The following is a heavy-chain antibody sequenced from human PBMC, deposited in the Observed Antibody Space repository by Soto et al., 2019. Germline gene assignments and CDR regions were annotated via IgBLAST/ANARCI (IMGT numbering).Heavy chain of an antibody. CDR1: GGSISSGGYY. Sequence: QVQLQESGPGLVKPSQTLSLTCTVSGGSISSGGYYWSWIRQHPGKGLEWIGYIYYSGSTYYNPSRQRGVTISVDTSKNQFSLKLSSVTAADTAVYYCAILSMVRGVIGSGCWFDPWGQGTLVTVSS. V-gene: IGHV4-31*03. D-gene: IGHD3-10*01. CDR2: IYYSGST. J-gene: IGHJ5*02. CDR3: AILSMVRGVIGSGCWFDP.